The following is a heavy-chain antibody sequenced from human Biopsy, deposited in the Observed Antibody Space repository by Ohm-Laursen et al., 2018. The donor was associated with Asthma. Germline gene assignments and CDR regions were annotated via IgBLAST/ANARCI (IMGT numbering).Heavy chain of an antibody. CDR2: LIPVLGTP. V-gene: IGHV1-69*05. D-gene: IGHD5-12*01. Sequence: GSSVKVSCKASGDSFSSYAISWVRQAPGQGLEWMGGLIPVLGTPDHAQMFEGRVTITMGESTSTAYMELSSLSSEDTAVYYCARGYSGSDRIVYYYSGLEVWGQGTTVTVSS. J-gene: IGHJ6*02. CDR1: GDSFSSYA. CDR3: ARGYSGSDRIVYYYSGLEV.